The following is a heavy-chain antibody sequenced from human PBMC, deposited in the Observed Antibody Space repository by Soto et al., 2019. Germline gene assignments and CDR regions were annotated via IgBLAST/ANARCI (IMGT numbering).Heavy chain of an antibody. Sequence: GAPVEVSCKASGYTFTSYAMHLVGQAPGQRLEWMGWINAGNGNTKYSQKFQGRVTITRDTSASTAYMELSSLRSEDTAVYYCARDNEDWFCDYWGQGTLVTVSS. V-gene: IGHV1-3*01. J-gene: IGHJ4*02. CDR1: GYTFTSYA. CDR3: ARDNEDWFCDY. D-gene: IGHD3-9*01. CDR2: INAGNGNT.